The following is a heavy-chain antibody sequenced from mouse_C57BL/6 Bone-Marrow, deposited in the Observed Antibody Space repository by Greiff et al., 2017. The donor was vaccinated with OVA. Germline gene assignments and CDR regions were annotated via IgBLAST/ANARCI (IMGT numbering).Heavy chain of an antibody. J-gene: IGHJ3*01. V-gene: IGHV1-81*01. CDR2: IYPRSGNT. CDR3: ARGFYYYGSSSWFAY. CDR1: GYTFTSYG. Sequence: VKLVESGAELARPGASVKLSCKASGYTFTSYGISWVKQRTGQGLEWIGEIYPRSGNTYYNEKFKGKATLTADKSSSTAYMELRSLTSEDSAVYFCARGFYYYGSSSWFAYWGQGTLVTVSA. D-gene: IGHD1-1*01.